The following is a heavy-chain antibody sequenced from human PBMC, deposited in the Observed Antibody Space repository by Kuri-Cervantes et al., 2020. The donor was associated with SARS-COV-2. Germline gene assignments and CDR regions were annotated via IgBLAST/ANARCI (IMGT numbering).Heavy chain of an antibody. J-gene: IGHJ4*02. D-gene: IGHD1-1*01. CDR3: VRDGDHWNFDY. CDR1: GFTFSSYA. CDR2: ISGSGGST. Sequence: GGSLRLSCAASGFTFSSYAMSWVRQAPGKGLEWVSAISGSGGSTYYADSVKGRFTLSRDNAKNMLFLQMSSLRAEDTAVYYCVRDGDHWNFDYWGQGTLVTVSS. V-gene: IGHV3-23*01.